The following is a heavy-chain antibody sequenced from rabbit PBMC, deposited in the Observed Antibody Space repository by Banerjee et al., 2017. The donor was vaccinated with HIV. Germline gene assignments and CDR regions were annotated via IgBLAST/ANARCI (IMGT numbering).Heavy chain of an antibody. CDR1: GFSFSSSYY. Sequence: QEQLEESGGDLVKPGASLTLTCTASGFSFSSSYYMCWVRQAPGKGLELIGCIDTGSGSTYYASWAKGRFTISKTSSTTVTLQMTSLTAADTATYFCARGSGDYVAYGYAYYGMDLWGPGTLVTVS. CDR3: ARGSGDYVAYGYAYYGMDL. J-gene: IGHJ6*01. V-gene: IGHV1S45*01. D-gene: IGHD6-1*01. CDR2: IDTGSGST.